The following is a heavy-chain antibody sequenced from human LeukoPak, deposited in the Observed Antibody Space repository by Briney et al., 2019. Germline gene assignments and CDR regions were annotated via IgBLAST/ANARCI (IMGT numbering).Heavy chain of an antibody. J-gene: IGHJ3*02. D-gene: IGHD3-10*01. Sequence: PGGSLRLSCAASGFTFSSYAMHWVRQAPGKGLEWVAVISYDGSNKYYADSVKGRFTISRDNSKNTLYLQMNSLRAEDTAVYYCARENYGSGSYGAFDIWGQGTMVTVSS. V-gene: IGHV3-30*04. CDR3: ARENYGSGSYGAFDI. CDR1: GFTFSSYA. CDR2: ISYDGSNK.